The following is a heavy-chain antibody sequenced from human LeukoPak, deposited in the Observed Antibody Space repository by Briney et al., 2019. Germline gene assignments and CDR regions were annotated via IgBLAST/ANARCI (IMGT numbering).Heavy chain of an antibody. V-gene: IGHV3-23*01. CDR1: GFTLTSRA. J-gene: IGHJ4*02. D-gene: IGHD3-16*01. Sequence: PGGSLRLSCAVSGFTLTSRAMSWVRQAPGKGLEWVSAIARSGGYTYYADSVRGRFTISRDNSKNTLYLQMSSLRAEDTAVYYCAKLPAAGGDYVYMDSWGQGTLVTVSS. CDR3: AKLPAAGGDYVYMDS. CDR2: IARSGGYT.